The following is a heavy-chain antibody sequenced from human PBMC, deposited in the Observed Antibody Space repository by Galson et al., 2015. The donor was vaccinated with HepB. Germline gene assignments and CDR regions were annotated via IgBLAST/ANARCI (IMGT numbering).Heavy chain of an antibody. CDR1: GFTFSRSA. CDR3: AKDPRMGATGYFDH. J-gene: IGHJ4*02. Sequence: SLRLSCATSGFTFSRSAMHWVRQAPGKGLEWVAVISYDGSYKYYVDSVKGRFTISRDDSKNTLYLQMNSLRTEDTAVYYCAKDPRMGATGYFDHRGQGALVTVSS. D-gene: IGHD3-9*01. CDR2: ISYDGSYK. V-gene: IGHV3-30*18.